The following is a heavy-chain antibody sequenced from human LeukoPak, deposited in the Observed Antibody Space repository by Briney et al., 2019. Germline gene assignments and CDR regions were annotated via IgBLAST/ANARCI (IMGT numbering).Heavy chain of an antibody. CDR3: ARVRYRLAETYIDY. Sequence: ASVKVSCKVSGYTLTELSMHWVRQAPGKGLEWMGGFDPEDGETIYAQKFQGRVTMTEDTSTDTAYMELSRLRSDDTAVYYCARVRYRLAETYIDYWGQGTLVTVSS. CDR2: FDPEDGET. CDR1: GYTLTELS. J-gene: IGHJ4*02. V-gene: IGHV1-24*01. D-gene: IGHD3-16*01.